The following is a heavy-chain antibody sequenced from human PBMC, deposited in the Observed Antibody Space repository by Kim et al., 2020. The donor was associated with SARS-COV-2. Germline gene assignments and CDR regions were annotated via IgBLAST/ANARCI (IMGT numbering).Heavy chain of an antibody. V-gene: IGHV4-59*01. CDR3: ARSDGSLGSLGDFDY. CDR2: IYYSGST. Sequence: SETLSLTCTVSGGSISSYYWSWIRQSPGKGLEWIGYIYYSGSTNYNPSLKSRVTISVDTSKNQFSLKLSSVTAADTAVYYCARSDGSLGSLGDFDYWGQGTLVTVSS. CDR1: GGSISSYY. D-gene: IGHD1-1*01. J-gene: IGHJ4*02.